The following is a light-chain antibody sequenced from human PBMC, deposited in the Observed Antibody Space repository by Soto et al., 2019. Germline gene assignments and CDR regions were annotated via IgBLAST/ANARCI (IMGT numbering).Light chain of an antibody. CDR3: QQYNNWLT. J-gene: IGKJ4*01. CDR2: GAS. CDR1: QSVSTN. V-gene: IGKV3D-15*01. Sequence: EIVMTQSPATLSVSPGERATLSCRASQSVSTNLAWYQQRPGQAPRLLIYGASIRATGVPGRFSGSGSETEFTLTISSLQSEDFAIYYCQQYNNWLTFGGGTKVEIK.